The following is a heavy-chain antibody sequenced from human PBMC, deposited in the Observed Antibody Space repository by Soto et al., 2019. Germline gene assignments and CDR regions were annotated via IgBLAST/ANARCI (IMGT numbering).Heavy chain of an antibody. J-gene: IGHJ6*02. CDR1: GFTFSTYS. Sequence: PGGSLRLSCAASGFTFSTYSMNWVRQAPGKGLEWVSSISSSSSYIYYADSVKGRFTISRDNAKNSLYLQMNSLRAEDTAVYYCARDVYQLYGMDVWGQGTTVTVSS. V-gene: IGHV3-21*01. CDR3: ARDVYQLYGMDV. D-gene: IGHD2-2*01. CDR2: ISSSSSYI.